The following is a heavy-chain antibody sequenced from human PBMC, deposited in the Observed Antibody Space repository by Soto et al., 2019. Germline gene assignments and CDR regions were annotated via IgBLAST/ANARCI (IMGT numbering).Heavy chain of an antibody. D-gene: IGHD2-15*01. CDR3: ARYPYTSYCSDGSCSYDAFDI. V-gene: IGHV1-8*01. Sequence: QVQMVQTGAEVKKPGASVKVSCRASGYSFTSYDVNWVRQATGQGLEWMGWMNPNSGNTTFAEKFQGRVTMTRDTAISVAYMELSGLTSEDTAVYYCARYPYTSYCSDGSCSYDAFDIWGQGTVVTVSS. J-gene: IGHJ3*02. CDR2: MNPNSGNT. CDR1: GYSFTSYD.